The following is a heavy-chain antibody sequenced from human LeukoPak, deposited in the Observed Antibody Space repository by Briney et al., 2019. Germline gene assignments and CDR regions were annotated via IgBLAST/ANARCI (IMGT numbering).Heavy chain of an antibody. CDR2: IYHSGST. J-gene: IGHJ3*02. D-gene: IGHD1-1*01. V-gene: IGHV4-30-2*03. Sequence: TSETLSLTCTVSGGSISSGGYYWSWLRQPPGKGLEWIGYIYHSGSTYYNPSLKSRVTISVDTSKNQFSLKLSSVTAADTAVYYCARLTPGQLTPGGAFDIWGQGTMVTASS. CDR3: ARLTPGQLTPGGAFDI. CDR1: GGSISSGGYY.